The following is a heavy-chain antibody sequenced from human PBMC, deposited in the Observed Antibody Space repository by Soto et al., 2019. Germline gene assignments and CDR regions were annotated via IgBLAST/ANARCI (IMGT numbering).Heavy chain of an antibody. Sequence: SETLSLTCTVSSGSISSTIYSWSWIRQHPGKGLEWIGYIYYSGSTYYNPSLKSRVTITVDTSKNQFSLKLSSVTAADTAVYYFAKHRDCYGNPCYSGEFDPWGQGTLVTVSS. J-gene: IGHJ5*02. CDR3: AKHRDCYGNPCYSGEFDP. V-gene: IGHV4-31*03. CDR2: IYYSGST. D-gene: IGHD2-15*01. CDR1: SGSISSTIYS.